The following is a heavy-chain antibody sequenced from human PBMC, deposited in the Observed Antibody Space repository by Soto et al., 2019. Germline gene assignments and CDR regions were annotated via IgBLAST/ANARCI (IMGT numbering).Heavy chain of an antibody. CDR3: ARVRISGWPCNFDY. J-gene: IGHJ4*02. D-gene: IGHD6-19*01. Sequence: SVKVSCKASGGTFSSYAISWVRQAPGQGLEGMGGIIPIFGTANYAQNFPGRVTITAXXXXXXAXMXLXSXRSQXTAVYYCARVRISGWPCNFDYWGQGTLVTVSS. CDR2: IIPIFGTA. CDR1: GGTFSSYA. V-gene: IGHV1-69*13.